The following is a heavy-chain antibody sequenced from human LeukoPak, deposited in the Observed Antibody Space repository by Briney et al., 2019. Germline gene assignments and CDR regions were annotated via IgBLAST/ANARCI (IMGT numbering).Heavy chain of an antibody. CDR3: ARAKDYGDYIVDY. D-gene: IGHD4-17*01. V-gene: IGHV3-21*01. CDR2: VSTGSNYI. CDR1: GFTFSSYS. J-gene: IGHJ4*02. Sequence: GGSLRLSCTASGFTFSSYSLNWVRQAPGKGLEWVSSVSTGSNYIYYADSVKGRFTISRDNARNSLYLQMNSLRAEDTAVYFCARAKDYGDYIVDYWGQGTLVTVSS.